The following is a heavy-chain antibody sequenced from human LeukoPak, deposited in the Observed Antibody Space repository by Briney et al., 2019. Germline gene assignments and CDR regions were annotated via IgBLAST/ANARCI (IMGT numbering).Heavy chain of an antibody. Sequence: GGSLRLSWAASGFTFSSYGMHWVRQAPGKGLEWVAVIWYDGSNKYYADSVKGRFTISRDNSKNTLYLQMNSLRAEDTAVYYCAKEMKVCSGGSCYYYYMDVWGKGTTVTVSS. CDR3: AKEMKVCSGGSCYYYYMDV. CDR2: IWYDGSNK. V-gene: IGHV3-33*06. D-gene: IGHD2-15*01. J-gene: IGHJ6*03. CDR1: GFTFSSYG.